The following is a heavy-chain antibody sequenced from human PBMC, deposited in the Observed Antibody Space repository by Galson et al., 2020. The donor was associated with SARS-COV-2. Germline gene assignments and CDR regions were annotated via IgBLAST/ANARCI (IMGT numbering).Heavy chain of an antibody. V-gene: IGHV4-39*01. CDR2: IYYSGST. D-gene: IGHD2-2*01. CDR3: ARQAASQRGYCSSTSCFQSGFYYYYYYMDV. CDR1: GGSISSSSYY. J-gene: IGHJ6*03. Sequence: SETLSLTCTVSGGSISSSSYYWGWIRQPPGKGLEWIGSIYYSGSTYYNPSLKSRVTISVDTSKNQFSLKLSSVTAADTAVYYCARQAASQRGYCSSTSCFQSGFYYYYYYMDVWGKGTTVTVSS.